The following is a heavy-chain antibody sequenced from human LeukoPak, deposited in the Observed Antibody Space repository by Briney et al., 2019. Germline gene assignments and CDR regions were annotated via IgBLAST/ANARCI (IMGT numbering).Heavy chain of an antibody. D-gene: IGHD7-27*01. Sequence: PGGSLRLSCAASGFTFSSYWMHWVRQAPGKGLVWVSRINSDGSSTSYADPVRGRFTISRDNAKNTLYLQMNSLRAEDTGVYYCTGLDYWGQGPLVTVSS. V-gene: IGHV3-74*01. CDR2: INSDGSST. CDR1: GFTFSSYW. CDR3: TGLDY. J-gene: IGHJ4*02.